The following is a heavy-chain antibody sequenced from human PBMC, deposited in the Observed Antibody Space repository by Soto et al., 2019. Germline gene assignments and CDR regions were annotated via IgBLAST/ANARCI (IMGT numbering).Heavy chain of an antibody. J-gene: IGHJ6*02. CDR2: MNPNSGNK. D-gene: IGHD6-13*01. CDR1: GYTFTSYD. V-gene: IGHV1-8*01. Sequence: QVQLVQSGAEVKKPGASVKVSCKASGYTFTSYDINWVRQATGQGLEGMGWMNPNSGNKGYAQKVQGRVTMTRNTSRTTAYMGLRSLRSEDTAVYCCGTRGYSSSWYYYYYYGMDVWGQGTTVTVSS. CDR3: GTRGYSSSWYYYYYYGMDV.